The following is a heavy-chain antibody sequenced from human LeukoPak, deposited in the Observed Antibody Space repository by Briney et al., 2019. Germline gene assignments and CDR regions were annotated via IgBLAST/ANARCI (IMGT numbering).Heavy chain of an antibody. V-gene: IGHV4-34*01. CDR1: GGSFSGYY. CDR2: INHSGST. J-gene: IGHJ4*02. D-gene: IGHD3-10*02. Sequence: PPETLSLTCAVYGGSFSGYYWSWVRQPPGKGLEWIGEINHSGSTNYNPSLKSRVTISVDTSKNQFSLKLSSVAAADTAVYYCARDVSGQPLDYWGQGTLVTVSS. CDR3: ARDVSGQPLDY.